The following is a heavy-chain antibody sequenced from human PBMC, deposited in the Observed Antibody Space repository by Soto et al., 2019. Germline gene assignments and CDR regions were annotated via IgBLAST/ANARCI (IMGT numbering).Heavy chain of an antibody. CDR1: GFTFSSYG. Sequence: QVQLVESGGGVVQPGRSLRLSCAASGFTFSSYGMHWVGQATGKGLEWVAVIWYDGSNKYYADSVKGRFTISRDNSKNALYLQMNSLRAEDTAVYYCARWGIAAGDYWGQGTLVTVSS. V-gene: IGHV3-33*01. CDR2: IWYDGSNK. CDR3: ARWGIAAGDY. J-gene: IGHJ4*02. D-gene: IGHD6-13*01.